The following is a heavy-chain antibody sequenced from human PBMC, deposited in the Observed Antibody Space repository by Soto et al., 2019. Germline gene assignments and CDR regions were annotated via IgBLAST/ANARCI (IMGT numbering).Heavy chain of an antibody. V-gene: IGHV3-23*01. CDR3: ATDPGAFAGAMGD. Sequence: EVQMLESGGGLVQPGGSLRLSCEVSGFTFTSYAMNWVRQAPGKGLEWVAGMTSSGSGTFYADSVKGRFTISRDNSMNTLYLQMSSLGPEDTGVYYCATDPGAFAGAMGDWGRGTLVTVSS. CDR1: GFTFTSYA. J-gene: IGHJ4*02. CDR2: MTSSGSGT. D-gene: IGHD3-16*01.